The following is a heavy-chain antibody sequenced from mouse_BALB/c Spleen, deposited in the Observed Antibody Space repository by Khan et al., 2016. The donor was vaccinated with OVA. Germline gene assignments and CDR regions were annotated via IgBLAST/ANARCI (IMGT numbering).Heavy chain of an antibody. J-gene: IGHJ4*01. CDR2: ISSGGSYT. CDR1: GFIFSSYG. D-gene: IGHD2-4*01. Sequence: EVELVESGGDLVKPGGSLKLSCAASGFIFSSYGMSWVRQTPDKRLEWVATISSGGSYTYYPDSVKGRFTISRDNAQNTLSLQISSLKSEDTAMYYCTRDTTTNTGDYYAMDYWGQGTSVTVSS. CDR3: TRDTTTNTGDYYAMDY. V-gene: IGHV5-6*01.